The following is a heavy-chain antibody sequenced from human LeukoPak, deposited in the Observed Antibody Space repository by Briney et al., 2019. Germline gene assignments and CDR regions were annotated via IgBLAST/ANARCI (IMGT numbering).Heavy chain of an antibody. Sequence: GGSLRLSCAASGFTFSSYAMHWVRQAPGKGLEWVAVISYDGSNKYYADSVMGRFTISRDNSKNTLYLQMNSLRAEDTAVYYCARDSTDSGFDPWGQGTLVTVSS. CDR2: ISYDGSNK. J-gene: IGHJ5*02. CDR3: ARDSTDSGFDP. V-gene: IGHV3-30-3*01. CDR1: GFTFSSYA. D-gene: IGHD1-1*01.